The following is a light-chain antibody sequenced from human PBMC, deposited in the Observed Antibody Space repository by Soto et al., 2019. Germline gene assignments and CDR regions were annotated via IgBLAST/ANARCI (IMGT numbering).Light chain of an antibody. CDR3: QQYGGSPPFT. Sequence: EIVLTQSPGTLSLSPGERATLSCRASQSVSSSYLAWYQQKPGQAPRLLISGASSRATGIPDRFSGSGSGTDFTLTISRLEPEDFAVYYCQQYGGSPPFTFGPGTKVYSK. V-gene: IGKV3-20*01. CDR1: QSVSSSY. CDR2: GAS. J-gene: IGKJ3*01.